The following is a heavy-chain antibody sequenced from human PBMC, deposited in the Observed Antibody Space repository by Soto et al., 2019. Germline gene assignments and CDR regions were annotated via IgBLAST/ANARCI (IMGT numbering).Heavy chain of an antibody. CDR3: ARDPRFLLLDV. CDR2: IWYDGSNK. V-gene: IGHV3-33*01. J-gene: IGHJ6*02. D-gene: IGHD3-3*01. CDR1: GFTFSSYG. Sequence: QVQLVESGGGVVQPGRSLRLSCAASGFTFSSYGMHWVRQAPGKGLEWVAVIWYDGSNKYYADSVKGRFTISRDNSKNTLYLQMNSLRAEETAVYYCARDPRFLLLDVWGQGTTVTVSS.